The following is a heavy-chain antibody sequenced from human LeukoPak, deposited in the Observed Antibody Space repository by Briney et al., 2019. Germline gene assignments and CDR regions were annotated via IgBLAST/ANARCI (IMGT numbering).Heavy chain of an antibody. CDR1: GFTFSSYA. Sequence: GGSLRLSCAASGFTFSSYAMSWVRQAPGKGLEWVSAISGSGGSTYYADSVKGRFTISRDNAKNSLYLQMNSLRGEDTALYYCAKDITYSYGMDVWGQGTTVTVSS. V-gene: IGHV3-23*01. CDR2: ISGSGGST. CDR3: AKDITYSYGMDV. J-gene: IGHJ6*02. D-gene: IGHD2-21*01.